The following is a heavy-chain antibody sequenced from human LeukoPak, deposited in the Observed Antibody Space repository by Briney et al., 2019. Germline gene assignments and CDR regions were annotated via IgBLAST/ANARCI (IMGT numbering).Heavy chain of an antibody. D-gene: IGHD2-15*01. Sequence: SETLSLTCTVSDGSISYYYWSWIRQPAGKGLEWIGRIYVGGSTNYSPSLKSRVSMSLDKSKNQLSLKLISVSAADTAVYYCAARKHLVVVVAATPFDYWGQGALVTVSS. J-gene: IGHJ4*02. V-gene: IGHV4-4*07. CDR2: IYVGGST. CDR1: DGSISYYY. CDR3: AARKHLVVVVAATPFDY.